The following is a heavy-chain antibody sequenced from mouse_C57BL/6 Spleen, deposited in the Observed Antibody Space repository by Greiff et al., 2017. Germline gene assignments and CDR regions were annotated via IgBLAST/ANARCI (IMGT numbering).Heavy chain of an antibody. CDR1: GFTFSDYG. Sequence: VKLVESGGGLVKPGGSLKLSCAASGFTFSDYGMHWVRQAPEKGLEWVAYISSGSSTIYYADTVKGRFTISRDNAKNTLFLQMTSLRSEDTAMYYCARPHYYGSSGFAYWGQGTLVTVSA. CDR2: ISSGSSTI. J-gene: IGHJ3*01. V-gene: IGHV5-17*01. D-gene: IGHD1-1*01. CDR3: ARPHYYGSSGFAY.